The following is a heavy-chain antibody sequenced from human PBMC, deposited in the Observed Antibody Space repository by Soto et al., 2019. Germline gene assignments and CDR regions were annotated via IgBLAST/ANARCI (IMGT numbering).Heavy chain of an antibody. J-gene: IGHJ4*02. D-gene: IGHD1-1*01. CDR3: ARDQGFISRLDY. CDR2: IKNRANGYTT. Sequence: ESGGGVVQPGGSLRLSCAASGFTFSDPYMDWVRQALGKGLEWVGRIKNRANGYTTEYAASVKGRFTISRDDSKNSLYLQMNSLKTEDTAVYYCARDQGFISRLDYWGQGTLVTVSS. CDR1: GFTFSDPY. V-gene: IGHV3-72*01.